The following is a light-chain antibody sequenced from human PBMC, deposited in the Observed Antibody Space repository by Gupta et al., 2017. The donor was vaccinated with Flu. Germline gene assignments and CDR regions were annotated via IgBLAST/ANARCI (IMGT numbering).Light chain of an antibody. CDR1: RNRFNL. Sequence: PSTRSVAVRYRVTITCRATRNRFNLLAWFQQKPGKAPNRLIYQGSSLESGVPARFSGSGSGTXYRLTIXSVETDDVGIYYCKQYEKYPITFGXGTKVEIK. CDR3: KQYEKYPIT. CDR2: QGS. J-gene: IGKJ4*01. V-gene: IGKV1-5*03.